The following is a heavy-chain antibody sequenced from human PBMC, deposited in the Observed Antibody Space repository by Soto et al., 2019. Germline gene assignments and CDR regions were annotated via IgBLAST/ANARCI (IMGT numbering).Heavy chain of an antibody. CDR2: IKQDGSEK. J-gene: IGHJ3*02. Sequence: GGSLRLSCAASGFTFSSYWMTWVRQAPGKGLEWVANIKQDGSEKYYVGSVEGRFTISRDNAENSLYLQMDSLGVEDTAVYYCARADSTDDAFDIWGQGTMVTVSS. CDR1: GFTFSSYW. D-gene: IGHD4-17*01. CDR3: ARADSTDDAFDI. V-gene: IGHV3-7*01.